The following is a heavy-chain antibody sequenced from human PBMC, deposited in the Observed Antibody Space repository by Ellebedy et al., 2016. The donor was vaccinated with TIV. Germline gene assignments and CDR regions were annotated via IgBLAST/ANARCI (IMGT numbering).Heavy chain of an antibody. J-gene: IGHJ3*02. V-gene: IGHV3-48*04. D-gene: IGHD7-27*01. CDR3: ARDMGWGNERINDAFDI. CDR2: ISHSSITI. CDR1: GFSFTSYS. Sequence: GESLKISCAASGFSFTSYSMNWVRQAPGKGLEWISYISHSSITIKYADSVKGRFTVSRDNSKNSLYLQMNSLRFEDTALYYCARDMGWGNERINDAFDIWGQGTTVTVSS.